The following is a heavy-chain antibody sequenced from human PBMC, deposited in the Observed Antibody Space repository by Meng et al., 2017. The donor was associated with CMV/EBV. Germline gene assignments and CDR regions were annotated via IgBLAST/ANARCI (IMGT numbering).Heavy chain of an antibody. CDR3: ARDLSFGSFDY. J-gene: IGHJ4*02. Sequence: CNVSGGSIRRCVYYWSWIRQHPGKGLEWIGYIYYSADTSSTPSLTSRVTISADTSKNQFSLKLSSVTAADTAVYYCARDLSFGSFDYWGQGTLVTVSS. CDR1: GGSIRRCVYY. D-gene: IGHD3-10*01. V-gene: IGHV4-31*03. CDR2: IYYSADT.